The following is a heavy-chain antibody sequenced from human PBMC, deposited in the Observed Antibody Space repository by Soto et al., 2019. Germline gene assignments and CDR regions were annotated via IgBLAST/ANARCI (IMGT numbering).Heavy chain of an antibody. CDR1: GFTFGSFT. J-gene: IGHJ4*02. CDR3: ARDGLTFGGD. V-gene: IGHV3-21*06. CDR2: ISSSSAYI. D-gene: IGHD3-16*01. Sequence: EVHLVEAGGGLVKPGESLTLSCAASGFTFGSFTLNWVRQAPGKGLEWVPSISSSSAYIYHAESVKGRFTISRDNARSTLYLQMNSLRLDDTAVYFCARDGLTFGGDWGQGTLVAVSS.